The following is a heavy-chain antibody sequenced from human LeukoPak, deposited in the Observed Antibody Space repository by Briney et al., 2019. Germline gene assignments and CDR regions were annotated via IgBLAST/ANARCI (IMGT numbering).Heavy chain of an antibody. J-gene: IGHJ6*02. CDR2: ISGSGGST. V-gene: IGHV3-23*01. D-gene: IGHD2-8*02. Sequence: PGGSLRLSCAASGVTSSSYAMSWVRQAPGKGLEWVSAISGSGGSTYYADSVKGRFTISRDNAKNSLYLQMNSLRAEDTAVYYCARGGSVPGPYYYYYGMDVWGQGTTVTVSS. CDR3: ARGGSVPGPYYYYYGMDV. CDR1: GVTSSSYA.